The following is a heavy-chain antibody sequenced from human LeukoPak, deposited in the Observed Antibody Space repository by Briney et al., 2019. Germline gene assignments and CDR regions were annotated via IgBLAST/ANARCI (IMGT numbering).Heavy chain of an antibody. J-gene: IGHJ4*02. D-gene: IGHD4/OR15-4a*01. CDR2: IYSGGTT. Sequence: TGGSLRLSCAASGFTFSNAWMSWVRQAPGKGLEWVSVIYSGGTTYYADTVKGRFTISRDNSKNTLYLQMNSLRTEDTAVYYCARDLYDYGSYWGQGTLVTVSS. CDR1: GFTFSNAW. V-gene: IGHV3-66*01. CDR3: ARDLYDYGSY.